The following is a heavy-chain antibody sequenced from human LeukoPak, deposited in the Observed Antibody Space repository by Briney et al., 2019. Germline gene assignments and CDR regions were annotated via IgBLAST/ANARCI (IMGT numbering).Heavy chain of an antibody. V-gene: IGHV3-48*02. Sequence: GGSLRLSCAASAFTFSGYSMTWVRQAPGKGLEWVSYISSSSSIMSYADSVKGRFTISRDNAKNSLYLQMNSLRDEDTAVYYCVRESRFHFDYWGQEPWSPSPQ. CDR2: ISSSSSIM. D-gene: IGHD3-10*01. CDR1: AFTFSGYS. J-gene: IGHJ4*01. CDR3: VRESRFHFDY.